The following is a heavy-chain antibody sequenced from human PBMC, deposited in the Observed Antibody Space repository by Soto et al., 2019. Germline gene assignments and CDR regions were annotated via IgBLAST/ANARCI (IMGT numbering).Heavy chain of an antibody. CDR3: ARKDYYGAGIYYFDH. J-gene: IGHJ4*02. V-gene: IGHV1-3*01. Sequence: QVQLVQSGAEVKKPGASVKVSCKASGYTSTAYPMHWVRQAPGQMLEWMGWINVANGDTGYSQKFQGRVTVTRDTSANTVYMELSSLTSEDTAVYYCARKDYYGAGIYYFDHWGQGTLVTVSS. CDR2: INVANGDT. D-gene: IGHD3-10*01. CDR1: GYTSTAYP.